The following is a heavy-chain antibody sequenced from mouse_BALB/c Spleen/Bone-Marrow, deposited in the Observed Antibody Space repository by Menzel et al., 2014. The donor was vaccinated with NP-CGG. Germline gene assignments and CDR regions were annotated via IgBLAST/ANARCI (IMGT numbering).Heavy chain of an antibody. CDR3: ARIYYGYELTY. CDR1: GYTFTDYN. CDR2: IYPYNGVT. Sequence: VQLQQPGPELLKPGASVKISCKASGYTFTDYNMHWVKQSHGKSLEWIGYIYPYNGVTAYNQKFKSKATLTVDNSSSTAYMEFRSLTSEDSAVYYCARIYYGYELTYWGQGTLVTVSA. D-gene: IGHD2-2*01. J-gene: IGHJ3*01. V-gene: IGHV1S29*02.